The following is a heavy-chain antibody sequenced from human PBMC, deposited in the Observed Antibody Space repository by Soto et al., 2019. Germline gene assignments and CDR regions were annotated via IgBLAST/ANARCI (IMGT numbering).Heavy chain of an antibody. CDR3: ARDRGPSSGYYPYWFDP. J-gene: IGHJ5*02. V-gene: IGHV1-69*12. CDR2: IIPIFGTA. D-gene: IGHD3-22*01. Sequence: QVQLVQSGAEEKKPGSSVKVSCKASGGTFSSYAISWVRQAPGQGLEWMGEIIPIFGTANYAQKFQGRVTITADESASTANMELSSLRSEDTAVYYCARDRGPSSGYYPYWFDPWGQGTLVTISS. CDR1: GGTFSSYA.